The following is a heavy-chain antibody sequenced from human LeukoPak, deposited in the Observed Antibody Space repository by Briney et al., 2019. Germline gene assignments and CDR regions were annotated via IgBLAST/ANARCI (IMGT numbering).Heavy chain of an antibody. J-gene: IGHJ1*01. CDR1: GDTFTTYD. Sequence: ASVKVSCKASGDTFTTYDFNWVRQATGQGLEWMGWISAYNGNTNYAQKLQGRVTMTTDTSTSTAYMELRSLRSDDTAVYYCARDDYYDSSGYYTLWGQGTLVTVSS. CDR2: ISAYNGNT. V-gene: IGHV1-18*01. CDR3: ARDDYYDSSGYYTL. D-gene: IGHD3-22*01.